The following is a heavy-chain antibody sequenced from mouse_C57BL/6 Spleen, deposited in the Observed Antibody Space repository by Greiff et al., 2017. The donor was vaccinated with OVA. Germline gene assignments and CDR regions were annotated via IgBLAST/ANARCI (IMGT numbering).Heavy chain of an antibody. CDR2: INPNNGGT. D-gene: IGHD1-1*01. J-gene: IGHJ3*01. CDR1: GYTFTDYN. Sequence: DVQLQQSGPELVKPGASVKIPCKASGYTFTDYNMDWVKQSHGKSLEWIGDINPNNGGTIYNQKFKGKATLTVDKSSSTAYMELRSLTSEDTAVYYCARRDYGSSFAYWGQGTLVTVSA. CDR3: ARRDYGSSFAY. V-gene: IGHV1-18*01.